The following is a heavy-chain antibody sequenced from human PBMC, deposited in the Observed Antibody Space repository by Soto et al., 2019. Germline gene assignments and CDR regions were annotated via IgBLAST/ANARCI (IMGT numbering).Heavy chain of an antibody. CDR3: AKDLGEPITWKHYYGRDV. CDR1: GFTFSSYG. V-gene: IGHV3-30*18. Sequence: QVQLVESGGGVVQPGRSLRLSCAASGFTFSSYGMHWVRQAPGKGLEWVAVISYDGSNKYYADSVKGRFTISRDNSKNTRYLKIHGLEAGARVFNYGAKDLGEPITWKHYYGRDVGGQGPTVTVS. CDR2: ISYDGSNK. J-gene: IGHJ6*02. D-gene: IGHD3-16*01.